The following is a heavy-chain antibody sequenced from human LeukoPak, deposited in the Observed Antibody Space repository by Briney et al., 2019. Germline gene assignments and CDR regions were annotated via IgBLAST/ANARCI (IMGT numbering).Heavy chain of an antibody. Sequence: PSETLSLTCTVSGGSISDYYWSWIRQPPGKGLEWIGYSHNSGSTNYNPSLRSRVTMSVDTSKNHFSLKVISVTAADTAVYYCARLPGCSGSSCFRAFDMWGQGTMVTVSS. J-gene: IGHJ3*02. D-gene: IGHD2-15*01. CDR3: ARLPGCSGSSCFRAFDM. CDR1: GGSISDYY. CDR2: SHNSGST. V-gene: IGHV4-59*08.